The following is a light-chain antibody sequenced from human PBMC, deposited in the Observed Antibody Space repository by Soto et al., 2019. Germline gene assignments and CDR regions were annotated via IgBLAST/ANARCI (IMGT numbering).Light chain of an antibody. J-gene: IGKJ1*01. Sequence: TSGVPASLSCRSSHHLLYSYVYMSFDWYLQKPRQSPQLLIYLCANRASGVPDRFSGSGSGTDFTLKISRVEAEDVGVYHCMQALTAPPTFGQGTKV. CDR2: LCA. CDR3: MQALTAPPT. CDR1: HHLLYSYVYMS. V-gene: IGKV2-28*01.